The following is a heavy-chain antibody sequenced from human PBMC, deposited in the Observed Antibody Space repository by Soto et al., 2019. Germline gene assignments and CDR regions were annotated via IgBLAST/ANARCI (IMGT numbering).Heavy chain of an antibody. Sequence: EVQLLESGGGLVQPGGSLRLSCAASGFTFSNYAMNWVRQAPGKGLEWVSAISDSGDSTYYADSVKGRFTISRDNSKNTLYLQMNSLRAEDTAIYYCAKRTIGSSYDYWGQGTLVTVSS. J-gene: IGHJ4*02. CDR1: GFTFSNYA. V-gene: IGHV3-23*01. CDR3: AKRTIGSSYDY. CDR2: ISDSGDST. D-gene: IGHD6-13*01.